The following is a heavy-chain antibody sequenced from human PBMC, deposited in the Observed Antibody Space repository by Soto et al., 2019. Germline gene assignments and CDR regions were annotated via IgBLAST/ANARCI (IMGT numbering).Heavy chain of an antibody. CDR1: GFTFSSYW. CDR2: INNDGSDT. Sequence: GGSLRLSCAASGFTFSSYWMHWVRQGPGKGLVWVSHINNDGSDTTYADSVKGRFTISRDNAKNTLYLRMNSLRSDDTAVYYCVKEANPFINTLVVLIFDYWGQGTQVTVSS. V-gene: IGHV3-74*01. D-gene: IGHD3-22*01. CDR3: VKEANPFINTLVVLIFDY. J-gene: IGHJ4*02.